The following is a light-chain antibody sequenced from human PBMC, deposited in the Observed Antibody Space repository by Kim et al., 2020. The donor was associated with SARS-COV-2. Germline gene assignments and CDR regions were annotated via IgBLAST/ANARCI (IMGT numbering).Light chain of an antibody. CDR2: EVS. Sequence: QSVTISCTGTSSDVGGYNYFSWYQQHPGKAPHLMIYEVSKRPSGVPDRFSGSKSGNTASLTVSGLQAEDAADYYGSSYAGSNNHVVFGGGTQLTVL. J-gene: IGLJ2*01. CDR3: SSYAGSNNHVV. CDR1: SSDVGGYNY. V-gene: IGLV2-8*01.